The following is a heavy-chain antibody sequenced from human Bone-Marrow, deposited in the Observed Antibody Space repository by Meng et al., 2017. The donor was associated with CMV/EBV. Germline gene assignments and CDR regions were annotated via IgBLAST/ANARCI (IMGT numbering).Heavy chain of an antibody. V-gene: IGHV3-53*01. CDR3: ARVRDIVVVSGAFDI. CDR1: GFTVSSNY. D-gene: IGHD2-2*01. Sequence: GESLKISCAASGFTVSSNYMSWVRQAPGKGLEWVSVIYSGGSTYYADSVKGRFTISRDNSKNTVYLQMNSLRAEDTAVYYCARVRDIVVVSGAFDIWGQGTMVTVSS. J-gene: IGHJ3*02. CDR2: IYSGGST.